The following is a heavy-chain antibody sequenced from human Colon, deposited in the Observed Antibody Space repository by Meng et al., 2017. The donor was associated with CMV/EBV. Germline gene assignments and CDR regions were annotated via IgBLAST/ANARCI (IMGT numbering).Heavy chain of an antibody. J-gene: IGHJ5*02. Sequence: SETLSLTCAVSGGSISSSNWGRWVRQPPGKGLGWIGEIYHSGGTNYNPSLKSRVTISVDKSKNQFSLKLSSVTAADTAVYYCARVSGYCSSTSCYINWFDPWGQGTLVTVSS. D-gene: IGHD2-2*02. V-gene: IGHV4-4*02. CDR2: IYHSGGT. CDR1: GGSISSSNW. CDR3: ARVSGYCSSTSCYINWFDP.